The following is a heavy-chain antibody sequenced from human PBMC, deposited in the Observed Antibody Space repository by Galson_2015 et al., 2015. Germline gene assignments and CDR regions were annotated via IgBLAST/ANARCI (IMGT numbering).Heavy chain of an antibody. CDR1: GFTFSSYA. CDR2: ISGSGGST. Sequence: SLRLSCAASGFTFSSYAMSWVRQPPGKGLEWVSTISGSGGSTYYADSVKGRFTISRDNSKNTLYLQMNSLRAEDTAVYYCAKDPRIKSYSSGWYFAYWGQGTLVTVSS. V-gene: IGHV3-23*01. CDR3: AKDPRIKSYSSGWYFAY. D-gene: IGHD6-19*01. J-gene: IGHJ4*02.